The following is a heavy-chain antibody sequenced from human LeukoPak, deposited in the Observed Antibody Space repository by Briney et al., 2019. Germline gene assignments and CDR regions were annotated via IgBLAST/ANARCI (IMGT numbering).Heavy chain of an antibody. Sequence: PSETLSLTCTVSGDSIRSTSYYWGWIRQPPGKGLEWIGSIYYSGNTYYNPSLMSRVTISVDTSKNQFSLHLSSVTAADTAVYYCARARYGDFDYWGQGTLVTVSS. J-gene: IGHJ4*02. CDR2: IYYSGNT. V-gene: IGHV4-39*07. CDR3: ARARYGDFDY. CDR1: GDSIRSTSYY. D-gene: IGHD4-17*01.